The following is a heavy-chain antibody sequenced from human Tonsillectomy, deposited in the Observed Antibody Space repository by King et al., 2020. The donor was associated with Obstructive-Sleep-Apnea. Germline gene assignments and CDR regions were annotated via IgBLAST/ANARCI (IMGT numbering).Heavy chain of an antibody. J-gene: IGHJ6*02. Sequence: VQLVESGGGVVQPGRSLRLSCAASGFSFSRFAMHWVRQAPGKGMECVAVVCYDGSKKYYGDSVKGRFTISRDNSKSTLYLQMNSLRAEDTAIYYCAKDEGSSFPIHDYYGMDVWGQGTTVSVSS. V-gene: IGHV3-33*06. CDR1: GFSFSRFA. CDR2: VCYDGSKK. CDR3: AKDEGSSFPIHDYYGMDV. D-gene: IGHD6-13*01.